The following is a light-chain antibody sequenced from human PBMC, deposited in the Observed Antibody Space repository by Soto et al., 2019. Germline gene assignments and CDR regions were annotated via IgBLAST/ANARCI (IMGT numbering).Light chain of an antibody. Sequence: KFMLTQPHSVSGSPGKTVTISCTRSSGSIASNDVQWYQQRPGSAPTTVIYENNQRPSGVPDRFSGSTDGSSNSASLTISGLQTEDEADYYCQSYDSSTVVFGGGTKVTVL. CDR3: QSYDSSTVV. J-gene: IGLJ2*01. V-gene: IGLV6-57*04. CDR2: ENN. CDR1: SGSIASND.